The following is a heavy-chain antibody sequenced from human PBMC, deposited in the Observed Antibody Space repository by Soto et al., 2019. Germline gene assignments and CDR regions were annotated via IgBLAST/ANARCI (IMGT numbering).Heavy chain of an antibody. CDR2: ISYDGSNK. J-gene: IGHJ4*02. V-gene: IGHV3-30*03. CDR3: CPDDFWSGYPPYYFDY. CDR1: GFTFSSYG. D-gene: IGHD3-3*01. Sequence: GGSLRLSCAASGFTFSSYGMHWVRQAPGKGLEWVAVISYDGSNKYYADSVKGRFTISRDNSKNTLYLQMNSLRAEDTAVYYCCPDDFWSGYPPYYFDYWGQGTLVTVSS.